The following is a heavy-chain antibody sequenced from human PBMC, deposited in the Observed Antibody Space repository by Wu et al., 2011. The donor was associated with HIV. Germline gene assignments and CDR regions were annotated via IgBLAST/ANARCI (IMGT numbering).Heavy chain of an antibody. D-gene: IGHD2-8*02. Sequence: QSGAEVKKPGASVKVSCKVSGFTFIGYHMHWVRQAPGQGLEWVGWINPNSGGTHYAQKFQGRVTMTRDTSINTAYMELSSLKSDDTAVYYCARDWGGTLVVYLLDSWGQGTLVTVSS. V-gene: IGHV1-2*02. CDR1: GFTFIGYH. J-gene: IGHJ4*02. CDR3: ARDWGGTLVVYLLDS. CDR2: INPNSGGT.